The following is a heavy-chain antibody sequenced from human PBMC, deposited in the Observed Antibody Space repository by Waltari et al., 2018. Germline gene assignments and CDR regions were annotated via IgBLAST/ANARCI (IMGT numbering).Heavy chain of an antibody. CDR2: IIPIFGTA. V-gene: IGHV1-69*05. CDR1: GGTFSSYA. J-gene: IGHJ4*02. Sequence: QVQLVQSGAEVKKPGSSVKVSCKASGGTFSSYAISWVRQAPGQGLEWMGGIIPIFGTANYAQKCQGRVTVTTDESTSTAYMELSSLRSEDTAVYYCASSPIAAAGAGGVDYWGQGTLVTVSS. CDR3: ASSPIAAAGAGGVDY. D-gene: IGHD6-13*01.